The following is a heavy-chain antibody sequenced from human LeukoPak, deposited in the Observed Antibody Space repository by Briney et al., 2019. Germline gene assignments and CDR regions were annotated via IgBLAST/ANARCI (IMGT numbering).Heavy chain of an antibody. CDR2: ISSSSSYI. V-gene: IGHV3-21*04. Sequence: GGSLRLSCAASGFTFGGFNMNWVRQAPGKGLEWVASISSSSSYIYNADSVKGRFTISRDNAKNSLYLQMDSLRADDTAVYYCATVKYDYGDPVGWFDPWGQGTLVTVSS. CDR1: GFTFGGFN. CDR3: ATVKYDYGDPVGWFDP. J-gene: IGHJ5*02. D-gene: IGHD4-17*01.